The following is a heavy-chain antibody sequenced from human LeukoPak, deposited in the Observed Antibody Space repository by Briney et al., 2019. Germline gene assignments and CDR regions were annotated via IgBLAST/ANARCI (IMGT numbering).Heavy chain of an antibody. Sequence: ASVKVSCKASGYTFTGYYMHWVRQAPGQGREWMGWINPNSGGTNYAQKFQGRVTMTRDTSISTAYMELSRLRSDDTAVYYCARVDAATPFSSVDYWGQGTLVTVSS. J-gene: IGHJ4*02. D-gene: IGHD2-15*01. CDR2: INPNSGGT. V-gene: IGHV1-2*02. CDR3: ARVDAATPFSSVDY. CDR1: GYTFTGYY.